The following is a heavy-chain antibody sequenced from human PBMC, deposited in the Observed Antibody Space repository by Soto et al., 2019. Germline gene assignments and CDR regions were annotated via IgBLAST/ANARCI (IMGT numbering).Heavy chain of an antibody. J-gene: IGHJ6*03. CDR3: ARGRSKQQLAYYYYYMDV. CDR1: GGSFSGYY. Sequence: SETLSLTCAVYGGSFSGYYWSWIRQPPGKGLEWIGEINHSGSTNYNPSLKSRVTISVDTSKNQFSLKLSSVTAADTAVYYCARGRSKQQLAYYYYYMDVWGKGTTVTVSS. CDR2: INHSGST. D-gene: IGHD6-13*01. V-gene: IGHV4-34*01.